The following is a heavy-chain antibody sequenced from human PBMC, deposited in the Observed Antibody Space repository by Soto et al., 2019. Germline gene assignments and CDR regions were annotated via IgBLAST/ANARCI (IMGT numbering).Heavy chain of an antibody. CDR2: IYYSGST. CDR1: GGSISSSSYY. CDR3: ARGRIWAHYYYGMDV. D-gene: IGHD7-27*01. V-gene: IGHV4-39*01. J-gene: IGHJ6*02. Sequence: PSETLSLTCTVSGGSISSSSYYWGWIRQPPGKGLEWIGSIYYSGSTYYNPSLKSRVTISVDTSKNQFSLKLSSVTAADTAVYYCARGRIWAHYYYGMDVWGQGTTVTVSS.